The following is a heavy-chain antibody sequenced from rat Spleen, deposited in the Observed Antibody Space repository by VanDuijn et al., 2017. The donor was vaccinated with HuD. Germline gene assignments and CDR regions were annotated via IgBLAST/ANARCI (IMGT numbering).Heavy chain of an antibody. V-gene: IGHV5-7*01. CDR2: ISSDGRRN. CDR3: VRHGYTRYYFDY. CDR1: GFTFSDYN. J-gene: IGHJ2*01. Sequence: EVQLVESGGGLVQPGRSLKLSCAASGFTFSDYNMAWVRQAPTKGLEWVATISSDGRRNYYRDSVKGRFTISRDNAKSTLYLQMDSLKSENTASYYCVRHGYTRYYFDYWGQGVMVTVSS. D-gene: IGHD1-9*01.